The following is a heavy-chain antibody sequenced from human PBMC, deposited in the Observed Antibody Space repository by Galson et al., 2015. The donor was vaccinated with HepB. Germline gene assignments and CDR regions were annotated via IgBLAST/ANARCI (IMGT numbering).Heavy chain of an antibody. Sequence: SVKVSCKASGYTFTSYGISWVRQAPGQGPEWMGWISTFNGNTKYAQKVQGRVTMTTDTSTRTVYMELRILWSDETAVYYCARGGRVGELSSFDYWGQGTLVTVSS. CDR1: GYTFTSYG. D-gene: IGHD3-16*02. V-gene: IGHV1-18*01. CDR2: ISTFNGNT. J-gene: IGHJ4*02. CDR3: ARGGRVGELSSFDY.